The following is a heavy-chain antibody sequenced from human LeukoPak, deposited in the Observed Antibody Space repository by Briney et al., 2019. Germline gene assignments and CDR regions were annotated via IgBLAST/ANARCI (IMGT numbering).Heavy chain of an antibody. Sequence: KAGGSLRLSCAASGFTFSNALMSWVRQAPGKGLEWVGRIKSKTDGGAPEYAAPVKVRFTISRDDSKNTLYLQMNSLKTEDTAVYYCLTYEGVAWGQGTLVTVSS. CDR2: IKSKTDGGAP. CDR3: LTYEGVA. V-gene: IGHV3-15*01. J-gene: IGHJ5*02. CDR1: GFTFSNAL. D-gene: IGHD3-10*01.